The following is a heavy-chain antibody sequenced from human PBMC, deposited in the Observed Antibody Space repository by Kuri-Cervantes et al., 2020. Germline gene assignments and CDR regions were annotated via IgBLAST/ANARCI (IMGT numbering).Heavy chain of an antibody. V-gene: IGHV1-8*02. CDR1: GGTFSSYA. CDR2: MNPNSGNT. J-gene: IGHJ4*02. D-gene: IGHD6-13*01. CDR3: ARGSSWMVDY. Sequence: ASVKVSCKASGGTFSSYAISWVRQATGQGLEWMGWMNPNSGNTGYAQKFQGRVTMTRNTSISTAYMELSSLRSEDTAVYYCARGSSWMVDYWGQGTLVTVSS.